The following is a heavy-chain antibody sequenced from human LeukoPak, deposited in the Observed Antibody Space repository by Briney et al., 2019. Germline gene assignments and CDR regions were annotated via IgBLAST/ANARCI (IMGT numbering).Heavy chain of an antibody. J-gene: IGHJ6*02. CDR3: ARDCSGASCYSGWGYYYGMDV. CDR1: GFNFRAYW. V-gene: IGHV3-48*04. Sequence: PGGSLRLSCTTSGFNFRAYWMGWVRQAPGKGLEWVSYISSSSGTMYYADSVKGRFTISRDNVKNSLYLQMNSLRAEDTAVYYCARDCSGASCYSGWGYYYGMDVWGQGTTATLSS. CDR2: ISSSSGTM. D-gene: IGHD2-15*01.